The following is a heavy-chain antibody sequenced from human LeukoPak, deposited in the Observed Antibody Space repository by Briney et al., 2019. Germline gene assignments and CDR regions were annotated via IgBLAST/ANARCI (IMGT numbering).Heavy chain of an antibody. J-gene: IGHJ4*02. D-gene: IGHD3-3*01. CDR1: GYTFTGYY. CDR3: ARETYYDFWSGYYLVFDY. Sequence: GASVKVSCKASGYTFTGYYMHWVRQAPGQGLEWMGRINPNSGGTNYAQKFQGRVTMTRDTSISTAHMELSRLRSDDTAVYYCARETYYDFWSGYYLVFDYWGQGTLVTVSS. V-gene: IGHV1-2*06. CDR2: INPNSGGT.